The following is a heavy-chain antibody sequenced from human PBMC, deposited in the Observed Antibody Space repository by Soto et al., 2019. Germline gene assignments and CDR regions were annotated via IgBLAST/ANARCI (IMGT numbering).Heavy chain of an antibody. Sequence: QVQLVESGGGVVQPGRSLRLSCAASGFTFSSYAMHWVRQAPGKGLEWVAVISYDGSNNYYADSVKGRFTISRDNSKNTLYLQMNSLRAEDTAVYYCASSPYGYRFDYWGQGTLVTVSS. CDR3: ASSPYGYRFDY. D-gene: IGHD5-18*01. J-gene: IGHJ4*02. CDR1: GFTFSSYA. V-gene: IGHV3-30-3*01. CDR2: ISYDGSNN.